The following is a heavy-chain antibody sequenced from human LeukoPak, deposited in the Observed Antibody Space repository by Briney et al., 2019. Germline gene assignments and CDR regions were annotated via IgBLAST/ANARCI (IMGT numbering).Heavy chain of an antibody. CDR3: TRVLTGDVTAGGY. D-gene: IGHD6-13*01. CDR2: ITSSSSYI. CDR1: GFTFSIYS. J-gene: IGHJ4*02. V-gene: IGHV3-21*01. Sequence: GGSLRLSCAASGFTFSIYSMNWVRQAPGKGLEWVSSITSSSSYIYYADSVKGRFTISRDNAKNSLYLQMSSLRAEDTAVYYCTRVLTGDVTAGGYWGQGTLVTVSS.